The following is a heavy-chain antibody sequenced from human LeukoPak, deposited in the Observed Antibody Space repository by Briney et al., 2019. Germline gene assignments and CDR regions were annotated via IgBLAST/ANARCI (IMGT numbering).Heavy chain of an antibody. J-gene: IGHJ3*02. CDR1: GGTFSSYG. CDR3: AREGGVGPTPAAFDI. CDR2: IIPIFGKA. Sequence: SVKVSCKASGGTFSSYGISWVRQAPGQGLEWMGGIIPIFGKADYAQKSQGRVTVTADESTRIVYMELSSLRSEDTAVYYCAREGGVGPTPAAFDIWGQGTMVTVSS. D-gene: IGHD3-16*01. V-gene: IGHV1-69*13.